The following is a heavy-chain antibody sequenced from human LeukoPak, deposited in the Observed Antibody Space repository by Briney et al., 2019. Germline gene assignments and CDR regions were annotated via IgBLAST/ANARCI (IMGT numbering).Heavy chain of an antibody. D-gene: IGHD2-21*02. J-gene: IGHJ4*02. CDR3: ARVGAVTAALDY. V-gene: IGHV3-21*01. CDR2: ISSSSSYI. Sequence: GGSLRLSCAASGFTFSSYWMSWVRQAPGKGLEWVSSISSSSSYIYYADSVKGRFTISRDNAKNSLYLQMNSLRAEDTAVYYCARVGAVTAALDYWGQGTLVTVSS. CDR1: GFTFSSYW.